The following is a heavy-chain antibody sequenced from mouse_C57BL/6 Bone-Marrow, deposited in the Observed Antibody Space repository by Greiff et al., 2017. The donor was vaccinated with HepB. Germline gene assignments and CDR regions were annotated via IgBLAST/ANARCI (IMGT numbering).Heavy chain of an antibody. CDR3: ARGDYYGSSYDWYFDV. J-gene: IGHJ1*03. V-gene: IGHV1-61*01. Sequence: QVQLQQPGAELVRPGSSVKLSCKASGYTFTSYWLDWVKQRPGQGLEWIGNIYPSDSETHYNQKFKDKATLTVDKSSSTAYMQLSSLTSEDSAVYYCARGDYYGSSYDWYFDVWGTGTTVTVSS. D-gene: IGHD1-1*01. CDR1: GYTFTSYW. CDR2: IYPSDSET.